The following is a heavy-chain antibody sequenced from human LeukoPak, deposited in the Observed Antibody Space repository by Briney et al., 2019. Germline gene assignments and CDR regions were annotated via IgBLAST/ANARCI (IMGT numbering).Heavy chain of an antibody. CDR3: ASGPYYYDSSGYYLFDY. CDR1: GFTFDDYG. V-gene: IGHV3-20*04. CDR2: INWNGGST. J-gene: IGHJ4*02. D-gene: IGHD3-22*01. Sequence: GGSLRLSCAASGFTFDDYGMSWVRQAPGKGLEWVSGINWNGGSTGYADSVKGRFTISRDNAKNSLYLQMNSLRAEDTALYYCASGPYYYDSSGYYLFDYWGQETLVTVSS.